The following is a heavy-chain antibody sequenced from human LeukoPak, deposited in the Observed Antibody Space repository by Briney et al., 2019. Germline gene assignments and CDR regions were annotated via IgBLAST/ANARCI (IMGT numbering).Heavy chain of an antibody. V-gene: IGHV3-48*03. J-gene: IGHJ5*02. D-gene: IGHD2-2*01. CDR3: ARGRGGYCSSTSCSRGNWFDP. CDR2: IGDSGSPI. Sequence: GGSLRPSCAASGFTFSSYEMNWVRQAPGKGLEWVSYIGDSGSPIYYADSVKGRFTISRDNAKNTLYLQMNSLRAEDTAVYYCARGRGGYCSSTSCSRGNWFDPWGQGTLVTVSS. CDR1: GFTFSSYE.